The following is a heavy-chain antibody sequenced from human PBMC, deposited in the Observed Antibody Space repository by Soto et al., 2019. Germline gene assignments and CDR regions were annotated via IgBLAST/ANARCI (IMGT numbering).Heavy chain of an antibody. CDR2: FYYDGRT. J-gene: IGHJ4*01. V-gene: IGHV4-39*02. D-gene: IGHD3-22*01. CDR1: GASFSDANYY. Sequence: SETLSLTCIVSGASFSDANYYWVWIRQPPGEGLEWIGSFYYDGRTYYNASLKSRVTISVDTSKNHFSLMLTSVTAADTAVYYCARRSNIVVAPTWGHGTLVTVSP. CDR3: ARRSNIVVAPT.